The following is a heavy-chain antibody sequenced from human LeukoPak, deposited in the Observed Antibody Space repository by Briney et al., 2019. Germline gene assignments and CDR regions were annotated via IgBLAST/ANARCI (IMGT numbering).Heavy chain of an antibody. CDR3: AKDRLAARPVGWFDP. CDR1: GFTFSSYA. D-gene: IGHD6-6*01. J-gene: IGHJ5*02. CDR2: IRGSGGST. V-gene: IGHV3-23*01. Sequence: GGSLRLSCAASGFTFSSYAMRWVRQPPGKGLEEGSAIRGSGGSTYYADSVKGRFTISRDNSKNTLYLQMNSLRAEDTAVYYCAKDRLAARPVGWFDPWGQGTLVTVSS.